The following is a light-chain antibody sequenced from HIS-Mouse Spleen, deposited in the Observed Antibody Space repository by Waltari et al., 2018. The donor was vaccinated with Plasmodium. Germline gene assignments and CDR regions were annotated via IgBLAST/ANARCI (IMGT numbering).Light chain of an antibody. Sequence: SYELTQPPSVSVSPGQTASITCSGDNLGYKYACWYQQKPGQSPVLVIYQDSKRHSGILERFSGANCGKTASLTIGGTQAMDEADYYCQAWDSSTVVFGGGTKLTVL. CDR3: QAWDSSTVV. J-gene: IGLJ2*01. CDR1: NLGYKY. V-gene: IGLV3-1*01. CDR2: QDS.